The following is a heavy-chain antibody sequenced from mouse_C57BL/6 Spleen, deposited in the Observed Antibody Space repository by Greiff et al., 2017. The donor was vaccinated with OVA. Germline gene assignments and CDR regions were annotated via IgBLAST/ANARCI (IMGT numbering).Heavy chain of an antibody. J-gene: IGHJ3*01. Sequence: VQLQQPGAELVKPGASVKMSCKASGYTFTSYWITWVKQRPGQGLEWIGDIYPGSGSTNYNEKFKSKATLTVDTSSSTAYMQLSSLTSEDSAVYYCARTLRVAKGFAYWGQGTLVTVSA. V-gene: IGHV1-55*01. CDR2: IYPGSGST. D-gene: IGHD1-1*02. CDR1: GYTFTSYW. CDR3: ARTLRVAKGFAY.